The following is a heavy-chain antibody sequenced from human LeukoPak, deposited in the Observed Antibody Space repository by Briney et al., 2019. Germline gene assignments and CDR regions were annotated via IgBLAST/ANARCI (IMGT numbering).Heavy chain of an antibody. V-gene: IGHV4-34*01. CDR1: GVSFSGYY. J-gene: IGHJ4*02. CDR2: INHSGST. CDR3: ARGGQQLVGGYFDY. Sequence: SETLSLTCAVYGVSFSGYYLSWIRQPPGKGLEWIGEINHSGSTNYNPSLKNRVTISVETSKNQFSLKLSSVTAAATAVYYCARGGQQLVGGYFDYWGQGTLVTVSS. D-gene: IGHD6-13*01.